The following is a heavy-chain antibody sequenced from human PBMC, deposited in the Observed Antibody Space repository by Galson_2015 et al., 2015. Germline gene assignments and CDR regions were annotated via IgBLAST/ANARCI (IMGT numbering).Heavy chain of an antibody. V-gene: IGHV3-21*01. CDR1: GFTFSTYW. CDR2: ISSAGSYI. Sequence: SLRLSCAASGFTFSTYWMSWVRQAPGKGLEWVSFISSAGSYIHYADSLKGRFTISRDNAKNTLYLQMNNLRAEDTAVYYCARGGDFWGAYWGRADYWGQGTLVTVSS. CDR3: ARGGDFWGAYWGRADY. D-gene: IGHD3-3*01. J-gene: IGHJ4*02.